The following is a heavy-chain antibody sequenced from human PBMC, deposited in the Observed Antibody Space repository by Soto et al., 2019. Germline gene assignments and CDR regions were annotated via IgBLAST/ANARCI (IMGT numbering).Heavy chain of an antibody. V-gene: IGHV3-33*01. CDR1: GFTFSSYG. CDR3: ARDPGYCSGGSCYPYYYGMDV. CDR2: IWYDGSNK. Sequence: GGSLRLSCAASGFTFSSYGMHWVRQAPGKGLEWVAVIWYDGSNKNYGDSVKGRFTISRDNSKNTLYLEMNSLRAEDTAVYYCARDPGYCSGGSCYPYYYGMDVWGQGTTVTVSS. D-gene: IGHD2-15*01. J-gene: IGHJ6*02.